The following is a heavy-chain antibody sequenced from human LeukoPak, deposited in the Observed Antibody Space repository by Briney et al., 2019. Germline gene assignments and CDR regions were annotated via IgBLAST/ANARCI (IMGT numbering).Heavy chain of an antibody. V-gene: IGHV4-34*01. CDR1: GGSFSGYY. CDR2: INHSGST. Sequence: SETLSLTCAVYGGSFSGYYWSWIRQPPGKGLEWIGEINHSGSTNYNPSLKSRVTISVDTSKNQFSLKLSSVTAADTAVYYCLQDTNYWGQGTLVTVPS. CDR3: LQDTNY. D-gene: IGHD2-15*01. J-gene: IGHJ4*02.